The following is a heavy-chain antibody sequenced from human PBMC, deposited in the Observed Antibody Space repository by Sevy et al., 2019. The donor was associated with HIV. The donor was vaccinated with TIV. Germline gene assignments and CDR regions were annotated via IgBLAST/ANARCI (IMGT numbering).Heavy chain of an antibody. J-gene: IGHJ6*02. V-gene: IGHV3-33*08. CDR1: GFTFSYYS. CDR3: AREKVDTSMIFVEYYGMDV. CDR2: IRYDGSNK. Sequence: GGSLRLSCAASGFTFSYYSLTWVRQAPGKGLEWVAVIRYDGSNKHYGDSVKGRFTISRDNSKNALYLQMSSLRAEDTAVYYCAREKVDTSMIFVEYYGMDVWGQGTTVTVSS. D-gene: IGHD5-18*01.